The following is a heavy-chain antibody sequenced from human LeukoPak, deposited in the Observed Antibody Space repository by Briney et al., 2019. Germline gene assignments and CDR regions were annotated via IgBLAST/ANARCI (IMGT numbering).Heavy chain of an antibody. CDR3: ARLVGATFDY. CDR1: GDSISTYY. J-gene: IGHJ4*02. CDR2: IYYSGST. D-gene: IGHD1-26*01. Sequence: SETLSLTCTVSGDSISTYYWSWIRQPPGKGLEWIGYIYYSGSTNYNPSLKSRVTISLDTSKNQFSLKLSSVTAADTAVYYCARLVGATFDYWGQGTLVTVSS. V-gene: IGHV4-59*08.